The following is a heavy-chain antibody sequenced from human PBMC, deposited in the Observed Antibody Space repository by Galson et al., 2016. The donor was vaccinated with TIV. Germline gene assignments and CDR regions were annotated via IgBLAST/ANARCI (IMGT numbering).Heavy chain of an antibody. Sequence: SLRLSCAASGFTFSSFAVSWVRQAPGKGLEWVSGISAGGGRTNYADSVKGRFTISRDNSKSTLFLQMNSLRAEDTAVYYCTKVPSSGFSYYYGLDVWGQGTTVTVSS. J-gene: IGHJ6*02. D-gene: IGHD3-22*01. CDR2: ISAGGGRT. V-gene: IGHV3-23*01. CDR1: GFTFSSFA. CDR3: TKVPSSGFSYYYGLDV.